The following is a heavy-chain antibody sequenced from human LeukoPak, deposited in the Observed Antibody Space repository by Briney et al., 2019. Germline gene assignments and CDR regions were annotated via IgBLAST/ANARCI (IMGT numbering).Heavy chain of an antibody. J-gene: IGHJ4*02. CDR3: ARGDSSGYYYAN. CDR1: GGSVSSGSYY. D-gene: IGHD3-22*01. V-gene: IGHV4-61*01. CDR2: IYYSGST. Sequence: SETLSLTCTVSGGSVSSGSYYWSWIRQPPGKGLEWIGYIYYSGSTNYNPSLKSRVTISVDTSKNQFSLKLSSVTAADTAVYYCARGDSSGYYYANWGQGTLVTVSS.